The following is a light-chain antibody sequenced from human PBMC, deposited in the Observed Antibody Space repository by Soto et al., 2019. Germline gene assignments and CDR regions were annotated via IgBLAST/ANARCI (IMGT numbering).Light chain of an antibody. CDR1: QDISNY. J-gene: IGKJ5*01. CDR3: QQYDNLIT. V-gene: IGKV1-33*01. Sequence: DIQMTQSPSSLSASVGDRVTITCQASQDISNYLNRYQQKPGKAPKLLIYDASNLKTGGPSRFSGSGSGTDFTFTISSLQPEEIATYYCQQYDNLITFGQGRRLEIK. CDR2: DAS.